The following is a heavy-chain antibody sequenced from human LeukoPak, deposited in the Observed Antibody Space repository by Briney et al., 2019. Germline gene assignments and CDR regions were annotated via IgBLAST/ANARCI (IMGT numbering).Heavy chain of an antibody. CDR1: GGSISRYY. D-gene: IGHD6-19*01. CDR3: ARNRRSRIAMAGTGFDY. CDR2: IYYSGST. Sequence: SETLSLTCTVSGGSISRYYWSWMRQPRGKGLEWIRYIYYSGSTNYNPSLKSRVTIAVDTSKNQVSLKLSSVTAEDTAVYYCARNRRSRIAMAGTGFDYWGQGTLVTVSS. V-gene: IGHV4-59*01. J-gene: IGHJ4*02.